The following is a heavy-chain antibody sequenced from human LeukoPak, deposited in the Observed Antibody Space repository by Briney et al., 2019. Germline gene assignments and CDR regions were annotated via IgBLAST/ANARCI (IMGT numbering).Heavy chain of an antibody. CDR2: ISYDGINK. D-gene: IGHD3-22*01. J-gene: IGHJ2*01. V-gene: IGHV3-30*18. CDR3: AKDSSDSSGYHWYFDL. Sequence: PGGSLRLSCAASGFTLSSYGMYWVRQAPGTGLEWVAVISYDGINKFYADSVKGRFTISRDNSKNTLYLQMNSLRAEDTAVYYCAKDSSDSSGYHWYFDLWGRGTLVTVSS. CDR1: GFTLSSYG.